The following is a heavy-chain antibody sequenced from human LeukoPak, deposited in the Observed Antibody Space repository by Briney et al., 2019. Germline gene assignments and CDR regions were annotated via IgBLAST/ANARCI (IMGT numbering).Heavy chain of an antibody. CDR3: ARDNPNTAMVH. Sequence: SETLSLTCTVSGGSVSSGSDLWSWIRQPPGKGLEWIGYIYNSGNTNYNPSLNSRVTISVDTSKNQFSLNLSSVTAADTAVYYCARDNPNTAMVHWGQGTLVTVSS. CDR2: IYNSGNT. V-gene: IGHV4-61*01. CDR1: GGSVSSGSDL. J-gene: IGHJ4*02. D-gene: IGHD5-18*01.